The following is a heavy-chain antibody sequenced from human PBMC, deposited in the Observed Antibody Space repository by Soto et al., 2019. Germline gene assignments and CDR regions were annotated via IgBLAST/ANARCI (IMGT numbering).Heavy chain of an antibody. D-gene: IGHD1-26*01. CDR2: VYYGGNT. CDR3: ARDRSGSRSFYHL. Sequence: SETLSLTCTVSGASISSGGYYWTWIRQHPGKGLEWIGYVYYGGNTNFNPSLRSRVAMSVDRSKNQFSLELKSVTVADTAVYFCARDRSGSRSFYHLWGQGTLVTVSS. J-gene: IGHJ5*02. V-gene: IGHV4-31*03. CDR1: GASISSGGYY.